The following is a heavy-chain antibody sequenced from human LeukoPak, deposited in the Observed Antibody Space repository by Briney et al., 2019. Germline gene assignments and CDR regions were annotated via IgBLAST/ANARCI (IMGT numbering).Heavy chain of an antibody. J-gene: IGHJ5*02. V-gene: IGHV1-46*01. Sequence: ASVKVSCKASGYTFTRYYVHWVRQAPGQGLEWMGIISPSGDTTSYAQKFQGGVTMTRDTSTRTVYLDLSSLRSEDTAVYYCARGRDYYAVSGYHNWFDAWGQGTLVTVSS. CDR2: ISPSGDTT. CDR1: GYTFTRYY. CDR3: ARGRDYYAVSGYHNWFDA. D-gene: IGHD3-22*01.